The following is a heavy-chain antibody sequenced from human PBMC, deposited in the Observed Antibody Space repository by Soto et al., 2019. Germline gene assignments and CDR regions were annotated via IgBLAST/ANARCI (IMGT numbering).Heavy chain of an antibody. V-gene: IGHV4-34*01. J-gene: IGHJ6*02. Sequence: SETLSLTCAVYGGSFSGYYWAWIRQPPGKGLEWIGNIYYSGTTYYNPSLKSRVTISVDTSKNQFSLKLSSVTAADTAVYYCARHKGGYYSGVDVWGQGTTVTVSS. CDR1: GGSFSGYY. CDR3: ARHKGGYYSGVDV. CDR2: IYYSGTT. D-gene: IGHD3-16*01.